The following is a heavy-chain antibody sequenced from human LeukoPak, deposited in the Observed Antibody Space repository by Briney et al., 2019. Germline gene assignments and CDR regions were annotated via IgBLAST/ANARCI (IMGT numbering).Heavy chain of an antibody. J-gene: IGHJ4*02. D-gene: IGHD2-2*01. CDR2: IYYSGST. Sequence: SETLSLTCTVSGGSISSSSYYWGWIRQPPGKGLEWIGSIYYSGSTYYNPSLKSRVTISVDTSKNQFSLKLSSVTAADTAVYYCARLWSGRVPDYWGQGTLVTVSS. CDR3: ARLWSGRVPDY. V-gene: IGHV4-39*01. CDR1: GGSISSSSYY.